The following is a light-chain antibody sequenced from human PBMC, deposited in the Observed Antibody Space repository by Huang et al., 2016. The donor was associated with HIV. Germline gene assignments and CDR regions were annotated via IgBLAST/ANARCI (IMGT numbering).Light chain of an antibody. CDR1: QSVSSY. CDR2: DAS. J-gene: IGKJ2*01. CDR3: QQHSAWPRT. Sequence: EIVLTQSPATLSLSPGESATLPCRTSQSVSSYLAWYQQRPGQAPRLLIYDASNRATGDSARLSGSGSGTDFALTISSLESEDFAVYYCQQHSAWPRTFGQGTKLEI. V-gene: IGKV3-11*01.